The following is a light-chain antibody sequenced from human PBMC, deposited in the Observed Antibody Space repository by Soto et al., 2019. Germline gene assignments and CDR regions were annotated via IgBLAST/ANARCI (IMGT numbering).Light chain of an antibody. Sequence: QSALTQPASVSGSPGQSITISCTGTSSDIGGYNYVSWYQQHPGKAPQLMIYEVGNRPSGVSNRFSGSKSGNTASLTISGLQPEDEADYYCSSFASGYTVVFGGGTKVTVL. J-gene: IGLJ2*01. CDR1: SSDIGGYNY. V-gene: IGLV2-14*01. CDR2: EVG. CDR3: SSFASGYTVV.